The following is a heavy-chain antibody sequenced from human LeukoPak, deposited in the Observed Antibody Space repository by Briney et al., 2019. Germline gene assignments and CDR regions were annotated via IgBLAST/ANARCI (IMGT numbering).Heavy chain of an antibody. J-gene: IGHJ3*02. D-gene: IGHD3-3*01. CDR3: AKDGLRFLEWGGAFDI. CDR2: ISGSGGST. CDR1: GLTFSSYA. Sequence: GGSLRLSCAASGLTFSSYAMSWVRQAPGKGLEWVSAISGSGGSTYYADSVKGRFTISRDNSKNTLYLQMNSLRAEDTAVYYCAKDGLRFLEWGGAFDIWGQGTMVTVSS. V-gene: IGHV3-23*01.